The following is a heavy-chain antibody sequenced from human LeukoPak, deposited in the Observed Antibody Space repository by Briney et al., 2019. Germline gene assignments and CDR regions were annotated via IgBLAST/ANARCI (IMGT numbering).Heavy chain of an antibody. Sequence: GASVKVSCKASGGTFSSYAISWVRQAPGQGLEWMGRIIPIFGTANYAQKFQGRVTITTDESTSTAYMELSSLRSEDTAVYYCARDCRYCSSTSYEYYFDYWGQGTLVTVSS. J-gene: IGHJ4*02. CDR3: ARDCRYCSSTSYEYYFDY. D-gene: IGHD2-2*01. CDR1: GGTFSSYA. CDR2: IIPIFGTA. V-gene: IGHV1-69*05.